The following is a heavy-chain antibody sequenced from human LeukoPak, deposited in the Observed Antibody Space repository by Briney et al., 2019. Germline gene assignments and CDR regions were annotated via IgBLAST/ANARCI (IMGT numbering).Heavy chain of an antibody. CDR1: GGSFSGYY. D-gene: IGHD3-22*01. V-gene: IGHV4-34*01. CDR3: ARQGSRGYYYY. J-gene: IGHJ4*02. Sequence: SETLSLTCAVYGGSFSGYYWSWIRQPPGKGLEWIGEINHSGSTNYNPSLKSRVTISVDTSKNQFSLKLSSVTAADTAVYYCARQGSRGYYYYWGQGTLVTVSS. CDR2: INHSGST.